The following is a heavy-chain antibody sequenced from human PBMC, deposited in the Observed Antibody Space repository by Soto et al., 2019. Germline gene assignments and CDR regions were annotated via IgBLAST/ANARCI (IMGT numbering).Heavy chain of an antibody. J-gene: IGHJ4*02. CDR1: RGTFSSYT. D-gene: IGHD6-6*01. V-gene: IGHV1-69*02. CDR2: IIPILGIA. CDR3: TLGRGGYSSSSSPN. Sequence: ASDKVSCKASRGTFSSYTIIWMRQTPGQGLEWMGRIIPILGIANYAQKFQGRVTITADKSTSTAYMELSSLRSEDTAVYYCTLGRGGYSSSSSPNWGQGTLVTVSS.